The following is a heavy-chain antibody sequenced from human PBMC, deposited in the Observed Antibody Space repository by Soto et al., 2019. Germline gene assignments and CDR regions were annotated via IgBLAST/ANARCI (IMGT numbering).Heavy chain of an antibody. CDR3: ARSSETVVVPAAIANWFDP. CDR2: ISSSSSYI. D-gene: IGHD2-2*02. J-gene: IGHJ5*02. Sequence: PVGSLRLSCAASGFTFSSYSMNWVRQAPGKGLEWVSSISSSSSYIYYADSVKGRFTISRDNAKNSLYLQMNSLRAEDTAVYYCARSSETVVVPAAIANWFDPWGQGTLVTVSS. V-gene: IGHV3-21*01. CDR1: GFTFSSYS.